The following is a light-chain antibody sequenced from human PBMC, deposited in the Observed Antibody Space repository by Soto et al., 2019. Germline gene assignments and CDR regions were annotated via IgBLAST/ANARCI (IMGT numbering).Light chain of an antibody. CDR3: CSYAGRATYV. V-gene: IGLV2-23*02. CDR2: EVF. Sequence: QSVLTQPASVSGSPGQSITISCTGPSSDVGSYNLVSWYQQYPGKAPKLIIFEVFKRPSGVSHRFSGSKSGNTASLTISGLQAEDEANYYCCSYAGRATYVVGGGTKRTVL. J-gene: IGLJ2*01. CDR1: SSDVGSYNL.